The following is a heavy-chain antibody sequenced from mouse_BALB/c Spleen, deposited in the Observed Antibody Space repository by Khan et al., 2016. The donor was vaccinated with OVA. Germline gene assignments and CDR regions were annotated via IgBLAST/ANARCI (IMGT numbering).Heavy chain of an antibody. D-gene: IGHD1-1*01. CDR2: INPHIGET. V-gene: IGHV1-20*02. CDR3: TRIYRSDFDY. Sequence: EVQLQQSGPELVKPGASVKISCKASGYSFTGYFMNWVMQSHGKSLEWIGRINPHIGETFYNQKFKGKATLTVDESSRTAHMELRSLASEDSAVYYCTRIYRSDFDYWGQGTTLTVSS. J-gene: IGHJ2*01. CDR1: GYSFTGYF.